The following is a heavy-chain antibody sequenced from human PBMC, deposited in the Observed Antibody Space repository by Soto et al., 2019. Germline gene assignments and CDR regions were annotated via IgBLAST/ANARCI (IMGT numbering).Heavy chain of an antibody. Sequence: SETLSLTCAVSGGSISSGGYYWSWIRQHPGKGLEWIGYIYYSGSTYYNPSLKSRVTISVDTSKNQFSLKLSSVTAADTAVYYCARGQLKIGVVKDYYFAYWGQGTLVTVSS. J-gene: IGHJ4*02. CDR1: GGSISSGGYY. CDR2: IYYSGST. CDR3: ARGQLKIGVVKDYYFAY. V-gene: IGHV4-31*11. D-gene: IGHD3-22*01.